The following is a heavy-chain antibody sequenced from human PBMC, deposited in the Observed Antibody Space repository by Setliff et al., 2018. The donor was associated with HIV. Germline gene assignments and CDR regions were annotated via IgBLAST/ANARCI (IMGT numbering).Heavy chain of an antibody. J-gene: IGHJ4*02. CDR1: GGSISSGYYY. CDR3: ARRFDYAQRPPLYYFDY. V-gene: IGHV4-31*03. CDR2: IYYSGNP. Sequence: PSETLSLTCTVSGGSISSGYYYWSWIRQHPGKGLEWIGYIYYSGNPFYNPSLRSRVTISLDTSKNQFSLKLSSVTAADTAVYYCARRFDYAQRPPLYYFDYWGQGTLVTVSS. D-gene: IGHD2-2*01.